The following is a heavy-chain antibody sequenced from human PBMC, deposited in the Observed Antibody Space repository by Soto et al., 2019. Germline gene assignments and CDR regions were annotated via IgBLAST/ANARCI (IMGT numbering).Heavy chain of an antibody. CDR3: ARAREYCSSTSCPPSNGMDC. V-gene: IGHV1-2*04. D-gene: IGHD2-2*01. CDR2: INPNSGGT. Sequence: SVKVACKASGYTFTGYYMHWVRQAPGQGLEWMGWINPNSGGTNYAQKFQGWVTMTRDTSISTAYMELSRLRSDDTAVYYCARAREYCSSTSCPPSNGMDCWCQGPTVTLSS. CDR1: GYTFTGYY. J-gene: IGHJ6*02.